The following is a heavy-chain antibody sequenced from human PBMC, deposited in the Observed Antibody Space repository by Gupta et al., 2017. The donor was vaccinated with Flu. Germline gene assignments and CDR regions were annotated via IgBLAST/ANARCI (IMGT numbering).Heavy chain of an antibody. CDR3: TKEGGDARSPRKFAFDY. D-gene: IGHD2-21*01. V-gene: IGHV3-30*18. CDR2: ISSDGGTD. J-gene: IGHJ4*02. Sequence: QVPLVESGGGVVQPGTSRRLSCAASGLTFSPYGMHCVRQAPGKGLEWVVVISSDGGTDYYADSVKGRFTISRDNSKNTLYLQMNSLIPEDSAVYYCTKEGGDARSPRKFAFDYWGQGTLVTVSS. CDR1: GLTFSPYG.